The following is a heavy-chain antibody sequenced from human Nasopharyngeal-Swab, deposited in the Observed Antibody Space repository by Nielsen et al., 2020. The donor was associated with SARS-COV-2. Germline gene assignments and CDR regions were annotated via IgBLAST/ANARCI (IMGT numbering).Heavy chain of an antibody. D-gene: IGHD6-19*01. CDR1: GYSFSRGYY. CDR2: IYYSGST. Sequence: SETLSPTCDVSGYSFSRGYYWGWIRQPPGKGLEWIGSIYYSGSTYYNPSLKSRVTISVDTSKNQFSLKLSSVTAADTAVYYCARGYSSGWYPFDYWGQGTLVTVSS. V-gene: IGHV4-38-2*01. CDR3: ARGYSSGWYPFDY. J-gene: IGHJ4*02.